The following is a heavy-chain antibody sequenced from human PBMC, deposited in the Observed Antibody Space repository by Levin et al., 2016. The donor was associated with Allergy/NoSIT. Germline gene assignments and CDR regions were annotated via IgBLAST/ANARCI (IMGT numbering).Heavy chain of an antibody. CDR2: MSNNGDSM. CDR3: AREWACTSCYTKVYYYGMDV. CDR1: GFTFSNYA. V-gene: IGHV3-23*01. J-gene: IGHJ6*02. D-gene: IGHD2-2*02. Sequence: GESLKISCAASGFTFSNYAMTWVRQAPGKGLEWVSAMSNNGDSMYYADSVKGRFTISRDNSQNTLYLQMNSLRAEDTAVYYCAREWACTSCYTKVYYYGMDVWGQGTTVTVSS.